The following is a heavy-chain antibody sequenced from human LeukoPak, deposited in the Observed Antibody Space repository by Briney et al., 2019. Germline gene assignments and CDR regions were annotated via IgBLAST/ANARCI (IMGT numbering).Heavy chain of an antibody. CDR2: ISDTGSTI. V-gene: IGHV3-48*02. CDR1: GFTLSSYS. J-gene: IGHJ4*02. Sequence: PGGSLRLSCVASGFTLSSYSMNWVRQAPGKGLEWVSYISDTGSTIAYADSVKGRFTMSRDEAKNSLHLQMNSPRDEDTAVYYCTRRFDSWGQGVLVTVSS. CDR3: TRRFDS.